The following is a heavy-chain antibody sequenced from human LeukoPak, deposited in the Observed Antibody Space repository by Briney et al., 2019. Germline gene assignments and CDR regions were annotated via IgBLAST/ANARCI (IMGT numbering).Heavy chain of an antibody. Sequence: SETLSLTCTVSGYSISSGYYWGWIRQPPGKGLEWIGSIYHSGSTYYNPSLKSRVTISVDTSKNQFSLKLSSVTAADTAVYYCARVQITMIVVVTPGAFDIWGQGTMVTVSS. D-gene: IGHD3-22*01. V-gene: IGHV4-38-2*02. J-gene: IGHJ3*02. CDR3: ARVQITMIVVVTPGAFDI. CDR1: GYSISSGYY. CDR2: IYHSGST.